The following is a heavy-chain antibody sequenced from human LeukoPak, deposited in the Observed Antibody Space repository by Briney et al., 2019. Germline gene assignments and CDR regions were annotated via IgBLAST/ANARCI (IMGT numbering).Heavy chain of an antibody. J-gene: IGHJ5*02. CDR1: GGSNNSYY. Sequence: PSETLSLTCTVSGGSNNSYYGSWIRQPPGKGLEWIGYTHPSGNTNYSPSLKSRVTISIDTSRNQFSLKLSSVTAADTAVYYCARKAPKKGWFDPWGQGTLVTVSS. CDR3: ARKAPKKGWFDP. CDR2: THPSGNT. V-gene: IGHV4-4*09.